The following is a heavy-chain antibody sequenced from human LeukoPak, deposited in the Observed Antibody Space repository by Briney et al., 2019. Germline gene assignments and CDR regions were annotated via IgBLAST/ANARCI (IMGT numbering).Heavy chain of an antibody. CDR3: ARAQGYYDC. CDR2: IGVGGTT. V-gene: IGHV3-23*01. D-gene: IGHD3-22*01. CDR1: GFTFSNYG. J-gene: IGHJ4*02. Sequence: GGPLRLSCAASGFTFSNYGMNWVRQAPGKGLEWVSGIGVGGTTYYADSVKGRFTISRDTSKNTLYLQMNSLRAEDTAVYYCARAQGYYDCWGQGTLVTVSS.